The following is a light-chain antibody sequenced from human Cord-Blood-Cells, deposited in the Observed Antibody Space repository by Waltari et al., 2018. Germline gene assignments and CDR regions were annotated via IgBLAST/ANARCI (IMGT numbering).Light chain of an antibody. V-gene: IGKV1-33*01. CDR2: DAS. CDR1: QDISNY. CDR3: QQYDNLPYT. J-gene: IGKJ2*01. Sequence: DIQMTKSPSSLSASVGARVTITCQASQDISNYLNWYQPKPGKAPKLLIYDASNLETGVPSRFSGSVSGTDFTFTISSLQPEDIATYYCQQYDNLPYTFGQGTKLEIK.